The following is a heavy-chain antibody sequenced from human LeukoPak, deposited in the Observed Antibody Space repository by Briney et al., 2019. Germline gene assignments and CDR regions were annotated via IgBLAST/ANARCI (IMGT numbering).Heavy chain of an antibody. J-gene: IGHJ4*02. Sequence: GSLRLSCAASGFTFNIYNMNWVRQAPGKGLEWVSAISGSGGSTYYADSVKGRFTISRDNSKNTPYLQMNSLRAEDTAVYYCAKDQVYLGSEYYFDYWGQGTLVTVSS. CDR1: GFTFNIYN. CDR3: AKDQVYLGSEYYFDY. D-gene: IGHD1-26*01. V-gene: IGHV3-23*01. CDR2: ISGSGGST.